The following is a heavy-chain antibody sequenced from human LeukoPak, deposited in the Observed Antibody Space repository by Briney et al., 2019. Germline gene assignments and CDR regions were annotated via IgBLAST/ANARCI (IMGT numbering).Heavy chain of an antibody. Sequence: PSETLSLTXAVYGGSFSSYSWNWICQPPGRGREWIGESNHSGSTNYNPSLKSRVTISVDTSKNQFSLKLSSVTAADTAVYYSARYPQKNSKIYWGQGTLVTVSS. D-gene: IGHD2/OR15-2a*01. J-gene: IGHJ4*02. CDR3: ARYPQKNSKIY. CDR1: GGSFSSYS. V-gene: IGHV4-34*01. CDR2: SNHSGST.